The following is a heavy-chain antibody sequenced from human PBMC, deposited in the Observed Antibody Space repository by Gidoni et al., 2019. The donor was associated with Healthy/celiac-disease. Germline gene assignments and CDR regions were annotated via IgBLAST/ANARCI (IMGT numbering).Heavy chain of an antibody. CDR1: GFTFSSYS. J-gene: IGHJ4*02. CDR3: ARDFYNPITMVRGVTGNFDY. D-gene: IGHD3-10*01. CDR2: ISSSSSYI. Sequence: EVQLVESGGGLVKPGGSLRLSCAASGFTFSSYSMNWVRQAPGKGLEWVSSISSSSSYIYYADSVKGRFTISRDNAKNSLYLQMNSLRAEDTAVYYCARDFYNPITMVRGVTGNFDYWGQGTLVTVSS. V-gene: IGHV3-21*01.